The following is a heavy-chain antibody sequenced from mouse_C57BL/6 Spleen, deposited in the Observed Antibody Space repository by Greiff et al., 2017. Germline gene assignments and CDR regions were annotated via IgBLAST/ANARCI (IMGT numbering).Heavy chain of an antibody. CDR2: ISGGGGNT. D-gene: IGHD2-1*01. V-gene: IGHV5-9*01. Sequence: EVNVVESGGGLVKPGGSLKLSCAASGFTFSSYTMSWVRQTPEKRLEWVATISGGGGNTYYPDSVKGRFTISRDNAKNTLYLQMSSLRSEDTALYYCARQGVSRYFDVWGTGTTVTVSS. J-gene: IGHJ1*03. CDR3: ARQGVSRYFDV. CDR1: GFTFSSYT.